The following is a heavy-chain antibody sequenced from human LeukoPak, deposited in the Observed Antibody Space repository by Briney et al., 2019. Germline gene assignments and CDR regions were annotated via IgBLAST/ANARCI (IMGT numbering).Heavy chain of an antibody. Sequence: SGTLSLTWTVSVGSISSSSYYWGWIRQPPGKGLEWIGSIYYSGSTYYNPSLKSRVTISVDTSKNQFSLKLSSVTAADTAVYYCARRPYCSSTSCYNSYFDYWGQGTLVTVSS. J-gene: IGHJ4*02. CDR3: ARRPYCSSTSCYNSYFDY. CDR1: VGSISSSSYY. D-gene: IGHD2-2*02. CDR2: IYYSGST. V-gene: IGHV4-39*01.